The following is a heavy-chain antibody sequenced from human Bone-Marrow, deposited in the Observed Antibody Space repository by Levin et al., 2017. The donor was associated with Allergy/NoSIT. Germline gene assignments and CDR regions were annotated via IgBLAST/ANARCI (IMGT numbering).Heavy chain of an antibody. V-gene: IGHV3-7*01. J-gene: IGHJ4*02. Sequence: GGSLRLSCAASGFDFSASWMMWLRQAPGKGLEWVAQIKEDGSEQSYVDSVKGRFTISRDNAKNSLHLQMTGLRVEDTAIYFCARIHHTGLDYWGQGTLVTVSS. CDR3: ARIHHTGLDY. CDR1: GFDFSASW. D-gene: IGHD5-18*01. CDR2: IKEDGSEQ.